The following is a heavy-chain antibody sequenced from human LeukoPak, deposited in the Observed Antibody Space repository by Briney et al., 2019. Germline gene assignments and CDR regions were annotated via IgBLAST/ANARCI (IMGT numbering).Heavy chain of an antibody. Sequence: GGSLRLSCAASGFTFSSYTMNWVRQAPGKGLEWVSSISSGSTYIYYADSVKGRFTISRDNAENSLYLQMNSLRAEDTAVYYCARDSLGNDYWGQGTLVTVSS. D-gene: IGHD1-26*01. V-gene: IGHV3-21*01. CDR1: GFTFSSYT. CDR3: ARDSLGNDY. J-gene: IGHJ4*02. CDR2: ISSGSTYI.